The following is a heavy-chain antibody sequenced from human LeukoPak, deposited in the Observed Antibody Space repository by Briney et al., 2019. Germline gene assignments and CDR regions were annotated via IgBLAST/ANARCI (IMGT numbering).Heavy chain of an antibody. CDR1: GGSISSYY. D-gene: IGHD3-10*01. CDR3: ARVPFII. CDR2: IYYSGST. V-gene: IGHV4-59*01. Sequence: SETLSLTCTVSGGSISSYYWSWLRQPPGKGLEWIGYIYYSGSTNYNPSLKSRVTISVDTSKNQFSLKLSSVTAADTAVYYCARVPFIIWGQGTMVTVSS. J-gene: IGHJ3*02.